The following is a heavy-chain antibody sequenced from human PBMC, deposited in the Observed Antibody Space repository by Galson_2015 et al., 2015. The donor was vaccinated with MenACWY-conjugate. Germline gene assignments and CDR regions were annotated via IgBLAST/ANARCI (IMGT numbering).Heavy chain of an antibody. CDR2: FDGESDQT. V-gene: IGHV1-24*01. D-gene: IGHD3-22*01. Sequence: SVKVSCKVSGYRLSELSMHWVRQAPGKGLEWMGGFDGESDQTIYAQNFQGRVTMTEDTSADTAFMELSSLTSEDTAIYYCAPVEKYYYDGTGYSFPLDYWGQGTLVVVSS. J-gene: IGHJ4*02. CDR3: APVEKYYYDGTGYSFPLDY. CDR1: GYRLSELS.